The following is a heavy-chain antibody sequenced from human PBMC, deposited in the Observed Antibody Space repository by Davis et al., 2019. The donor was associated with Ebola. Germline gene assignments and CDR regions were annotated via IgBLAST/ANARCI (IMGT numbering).Heavy chain of an antibody. J-gene: IGHJ6*02. CDR1: GFTFSSYS. V-gene: IGHV3-21*04. Sequence: GESLKISCAASGFTFSSYSMNWVRQAPGKRLEWVSSISSSSSYTYYADSVKGRFTISRDNSKNTLYLQMNSLRAEDTAVYYCAKLDSSSWDYYYYGMDVWGQGTTVTVSS. CDR3: AKLDSSSWDYYYYGMDV. D-gene: IGHD6-13*01. CDR2: ISSSSSYT.